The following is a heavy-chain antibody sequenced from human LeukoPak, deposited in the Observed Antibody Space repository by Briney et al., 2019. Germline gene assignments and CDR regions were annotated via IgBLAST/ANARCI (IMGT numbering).Heavy chain of an antibody. CDR1: GFSFSSYA. J-gene: IGHJ4*02. D-gene: IGHD3-10*01. V-gene: IGHV3-30-3*01. CDR3: ARDLSPVVRASPMGY. CDR2: LSYDGSNK. Sequence: GWALRLSCAASGFSFSSYAMHWVRQAPGKGMEWVAVLSYDGSNKYYADSVKGRFTISRDNSKNTLYLQMNSLRAEDTAVYYCARDLSPVVRASPMGYWGQGTQVTVSS.